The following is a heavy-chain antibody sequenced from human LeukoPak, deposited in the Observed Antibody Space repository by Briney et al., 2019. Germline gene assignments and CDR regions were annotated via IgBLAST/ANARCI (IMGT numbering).Heavy chain of an antibody. Sequence: PGGSLRLSCTASGFTFGDYAMSWVRQAPGQGLEWVGRIKREVDGGTENYAAHVKGRFTISRDDSKNTLYLQMNSLQTEDTGVYYCTADVSDSSGYCHDYWGQGTQVTVSS. D-gene: IGHD3-22*01. V-gene: IGHV3-15*01. CDR1: GFTFGDYA. CDR2: IKREVDGGTE. J-gene: IGHJ4*02. CDR3: TADVSDSSGYCHDY.